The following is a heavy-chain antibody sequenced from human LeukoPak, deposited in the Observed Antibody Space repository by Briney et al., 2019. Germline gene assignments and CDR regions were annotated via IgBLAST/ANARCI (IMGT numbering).Heavy chain of an antibody. CDR3: ARDWQTRSGWSNY. D-gene: IGHD6-19*01. J-gene: IGHJ4*02. CDR2: IKQDGSEK. CDR1: GFSFGSSD. V-gene: IGHV3-7*03. Sequence: PGGSLRLSCAASGFSFGSSDIHWVRQAPGKGLEWVANIKQDGSEKYYVDSVKGRFTVSGDNAKNSLYLQMNSLRAEDTAVYYCARDWQTRSGWSNYWGQGTLVTVSS.